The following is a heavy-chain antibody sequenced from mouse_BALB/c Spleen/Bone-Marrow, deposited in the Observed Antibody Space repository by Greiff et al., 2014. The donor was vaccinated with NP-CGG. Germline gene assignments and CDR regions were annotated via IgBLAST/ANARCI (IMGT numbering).Heavy chain of an antibody. J-gene: IGHJ4*01. V-gene: IGHV1S130*01. D-gene: IGHD2-3*01. CDR1: GYTFTSTW. CDR3: TRDGVGGAMDY. CDR2: IHPNSGNT. Sequence: VQLQQSGSVLVRPGDSVKLSCKASGYTFTSTWIHWAKQRPAQGLEWIGEIHPNSGNTKYNEKLKGKATLTADTSSSTAYVDLSSLTSEDSAVYYCTRDGVGGAMDYWGQGTSVTVSS.